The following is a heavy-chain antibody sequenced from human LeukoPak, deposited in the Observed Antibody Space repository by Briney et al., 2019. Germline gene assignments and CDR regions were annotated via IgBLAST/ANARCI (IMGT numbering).Heavy chain of an antibody. CDR3: ARDSGTTGEVKFDP. CDR1: GGSFSGYY. Sequence: PSETLSLTCAVYGGSFSGYYWSWIRQPPGKGLEWIGEINHSGSTTYNPSLKSRVTMSVDTSKNQFSLKLRSVTAADTAVYYCARDSGTTGEVKFDPWGQGTLVTVSS. V-gene: IGHV4-34*01. D-gene: IGHD3-10*01. J-gene: IGHJ5*02. CDR2: INHSGST.